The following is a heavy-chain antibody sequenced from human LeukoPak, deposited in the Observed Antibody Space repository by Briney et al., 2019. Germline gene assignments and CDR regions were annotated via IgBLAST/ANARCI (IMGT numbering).Heavy chain of an antibody. J-gene: IGHJ4*02. CDR2: TSAYNGNT. V-gene: IGHV1-18*01. CDR3: ARDSYGGTTGY. D-gene: IGHD4-23*01. Sequence: ASVKVSCKASGYTFTSYDINWVRQAPGQGLEWMGWTSAYNGNTNYAQILQGRVTMTTDTSTSTAYMELRSLRSDDTAVYYCARDSYGGTTGYWGQGTLVTVSS. CDR1: GYTFTSYD.